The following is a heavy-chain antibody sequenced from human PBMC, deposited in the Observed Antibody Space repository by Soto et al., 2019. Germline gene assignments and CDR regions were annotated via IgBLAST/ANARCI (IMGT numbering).Heavy chain of an antibody. CDR3: AKDKERGGYDSDFDS. D-gene: IGHD3-3*01. Sequence: EVQLLESGGGLIQPGGSLRLSCAASGFTFGTYGMGWVRRAPGKGLEWVSTITGGNTYYAASVKGRFTISRDNYKNTLYLQMSSLRAEDTALYYCAKDKERGGYDSDFDSWGQGTLVTVSS. J-gene: IGHJ4*02. CDR1: GFTFGTYG. V-gene: IGHV3-23*01. CDR2: ITGGNT.